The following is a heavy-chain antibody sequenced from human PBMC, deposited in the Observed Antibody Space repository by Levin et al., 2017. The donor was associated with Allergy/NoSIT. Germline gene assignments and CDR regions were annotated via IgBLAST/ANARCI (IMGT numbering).Heavy chain of an antibody. D-gene: IGHD3-9*01. CDR1: GFTFSNAW. Sequence: PGGSLRLSCAASGFTFSNAWMNWVRQAPGKGLEWVGRVKSKTDGGKIDYAATVKGRFTISRDDSKNTVYLEMNSLRTEDTAVYYCTTPLRYFDWLYDAFDIWGPGTMVTVSS. CDR2: VKSKTDGGKI. J-gene: IGHJ3*02. CDR3: TTPLRYFDWLYDAFDI. V-gene: IGHV3-15*01.